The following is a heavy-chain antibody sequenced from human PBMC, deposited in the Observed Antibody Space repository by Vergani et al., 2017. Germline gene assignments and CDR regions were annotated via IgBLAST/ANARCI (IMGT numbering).Heavy chain of an antibody. D-gene: IGHD2-2*01. J-gene: IGHJ6*03. CDR2: ISAYNGNT. V-gene: IGHV1-18*01. Sequence: QVQLVQSGAEVKKPGASVKVSCKASSYTFTSYGISWVRQAPGQGLEWMGWISAYNGNTNYAQKLQGRVTMTTDTSTSTAYMELRSLRSDDTAVYYCARIVVPAAMPKNYYYYYMDVWGKGTTVTVSS. CDR1: SYTFTSYG. CDR3: ARIVVPAAMPKNYYYYYMDV.